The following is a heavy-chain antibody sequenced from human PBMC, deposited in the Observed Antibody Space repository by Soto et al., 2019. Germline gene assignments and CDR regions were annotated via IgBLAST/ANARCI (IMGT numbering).Heavy chain of an antibody. V-gene: IGHV1-18*01. Sequence: ASVKVSCKASGYTFTSYGISWARQALGQGLEWMGWISAYNGNTNYAQKLQGRVTMTTDTSTSTAYMELRSLRSDDTAVYYCARAPLHSSGWYGLDYWGQGTLVTV. D-gene: IGHD6-19*01. J-gene: IGHJ4*02. CDR2: ISAYNGNT. CDR1: GYTFTSYG. CDR3: ARAPLHSSGWYGLDY.